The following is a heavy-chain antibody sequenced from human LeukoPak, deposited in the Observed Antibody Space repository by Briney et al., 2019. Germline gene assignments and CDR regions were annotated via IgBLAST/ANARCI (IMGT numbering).Heavy chain of an antibody. V-gene: IGHV4-4*02. Sequence: SETLSLTCAVSGGSILTTNWWSWVRQPPGKGLEWIGEVHLSGASNYNPSLKSRVNMSIDESRNQLSLELTSVTAADTAIYYCTRESGAFSPFGFWGQGTLVTVSS. CDR2: VHLSGAS. CDR3: TRESGAFSPFGF. J-gene: IGHJ4*02. D-gene: IGHD1-26*01. CDR1: GGSILTTNW.